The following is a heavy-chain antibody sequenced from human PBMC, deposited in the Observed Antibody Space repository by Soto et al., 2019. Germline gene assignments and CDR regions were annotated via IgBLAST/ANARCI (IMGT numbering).Heavy chain of an antibody. J-gene: IGHJ6*02. Sequence: GGSLRLSCAASGFTFSDHYMDWVRQAPGKGLEWVARARDKTRSYTTEYAASVKGRFTISRDDSKNSLYLQMNSLKTEDMAVYYCARFLAPGLDNYYGMDVWGQGSSVPVSS. D-gene: IGHD6-13*01. CDR3: ARFLAPGLDNYYGMDV. CDR1: GFTFSDHY. V-gene: IGHV3-72*01. CDR2: ARDKTRSYTT.